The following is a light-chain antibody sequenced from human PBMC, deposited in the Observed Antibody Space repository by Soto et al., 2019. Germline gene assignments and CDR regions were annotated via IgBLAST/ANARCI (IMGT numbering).Light chain of an antibody. CDR1: QSISSW. CDR3: QQYNSYPWT. Sequence: DIQMTQSPSTLSASVGDRVTITCRASQSISSWLAWYQQKPGKAPKLLIYKASSLESGVPSRFSGSGSGTEFTLTISTLQPDAFATYYCQQYNSYPWTFGQGPKVEIK. CDR2: KAS. V-gene: IGKV1-5*03. J-gene: IGKJ1*01.